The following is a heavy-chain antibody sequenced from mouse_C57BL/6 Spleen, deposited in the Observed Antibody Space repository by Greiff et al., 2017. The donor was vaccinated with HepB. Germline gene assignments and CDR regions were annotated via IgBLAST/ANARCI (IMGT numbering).Heavy chain of an antibody. V-gene: IGHV1-72*01. D-gene: IGHD1-1*01. J-gene: IGHJ4*01. CDR1: GYTFTSYW. CDR2: IDPNSGGT. Sequence: QVQLQQSGAELVKPGASVKLSCKASGYTFTSYWMHWVKQRPGRGLEWIGRIDPNSGGTKYNEKFKSKATLTVDKPSSTAYMQLSSLTSEDSAVYYCASTTTVVDYYAMDYWGQGASGTVAS. CDR3: ASTTTVVDYYAMDY.